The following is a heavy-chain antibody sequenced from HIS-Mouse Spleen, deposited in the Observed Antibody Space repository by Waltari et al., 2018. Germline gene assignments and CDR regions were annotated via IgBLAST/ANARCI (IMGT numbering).Heavy chain of an antibody. CDR2: INPNRGCT. V-gene: IGHV1-2*02. D-gene: IGHD3-9*01. CDR3: ARGYYDILTGPRDAFDI. Sequence: QVQLVQSGAEVKKPGASVKVSCKASGYTFTGYYMPWVRQAPGQGLEWMGWINPNRGCTNYAQKFQGRGTMTRDTSISTAYMELSRLRSDDTAVYYCARGYYDILTGPRDAFDIWGQGTMVTVSS. CDR1: GYTFTGYY. J-gene: IGHJ3*02.